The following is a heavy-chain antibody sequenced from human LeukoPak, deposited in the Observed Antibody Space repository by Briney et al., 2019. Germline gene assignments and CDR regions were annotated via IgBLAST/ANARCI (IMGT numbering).Heavy chain of an antibody. D-gene: IGHD1-26*01. CDR1: GFTFSSFA. V-gene: IGHV3-30*04. Sequence: SGKSLRLSCAASGFTFSSFAMHWVRQAPGRGLERVAAISYHGSNTYYADSVKGRFTISRDNSKNTLYLQMNSLRAEDTAVYYCARERGRGRDSPWFDYWGQGTLVTVSS. J-gene: IGHJ4*02. CDR2: ISYHGSNT. CDR3: ARERGRGRDSPWFDY.